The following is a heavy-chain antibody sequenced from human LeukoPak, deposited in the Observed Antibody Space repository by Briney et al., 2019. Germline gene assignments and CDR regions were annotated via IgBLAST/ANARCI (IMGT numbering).Heavy chain of an antibody. CDR2: ISAYNGNT. V-gene: IGHV1-18*04. CDR3: ARDLRLLPYYFDY. D-gene: IGHD3-22*01. J-gene: IGHJ4*02. Sequence: ASVKVSCKASGYTFTGYFMHWVRQAPGQGLEWMGWISAYNGNTNYAQKFQGRVTMTTDTSTSAAYMELRSLRSDDTAVYYCARDLRLLPYYFDYWGQGTLVTVSS. CDR1: GYTFTGYF.